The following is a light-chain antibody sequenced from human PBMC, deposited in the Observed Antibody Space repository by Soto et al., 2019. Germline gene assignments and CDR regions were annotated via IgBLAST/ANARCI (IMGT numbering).Light chain of an antibody. CDR3: NSYTSNNTYV. J-gene: IGLJ1*01. V-gene: IGLV2-14*03. CDR2: DVS. CDR1: SSDVGAFNY. Sequence: QSALTQPASVSGSPGQAITISCSGTSSDVGAFNYVSWYQQHPGKAPKLMNYDVSNRPSGVSNRFSGSKSGNTASLTISGLRAEYEADYYCNSYTSNNTYVFGTGTKAPS.